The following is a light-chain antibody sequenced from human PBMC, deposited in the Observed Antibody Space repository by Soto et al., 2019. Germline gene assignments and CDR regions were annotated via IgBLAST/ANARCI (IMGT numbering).Light chain of an antibody. CDR2: SAS. CDR3: QQYNDWPRT. J-gene: IGKJ1*01. CDR1: QTLDSM. V-gene: IGKV3-15*01. Sequence: IVLTQLPSTLSVTQGERATLSCWASQTLDSMVAWYQQKSGQAPRLLIYSASARATGVPARFSGYGSGTEFTLTITSLQSEDLGVYYCQQYNDWPRTFGQGTKVDIK.